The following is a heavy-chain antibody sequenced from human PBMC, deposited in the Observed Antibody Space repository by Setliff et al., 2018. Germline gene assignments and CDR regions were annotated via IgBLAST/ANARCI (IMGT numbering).Heavy chain of an antibody. Sequence: ESLKISCKGSGYNYWIGWVRQMPGKGLEWMGIIYLGDSDTRYSPSFQGHVTISADKSTRTAYLQWNRLKASDTAIYYCARTLRYGGYLLAYWGQGTLVTVS. CDR3: ARTLRYGGYLLAY. D-gene: IGHD5-12*01. CDR1: GYNYW. CDR2: IYLGDSDT. V-gene: IGHV5-51*01. J-gene: IGHJ4*02.